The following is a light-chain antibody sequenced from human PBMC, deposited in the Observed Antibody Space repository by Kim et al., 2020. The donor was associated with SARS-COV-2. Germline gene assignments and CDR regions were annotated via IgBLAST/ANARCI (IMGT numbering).Light chain of an antibody. CDR1: QDISNY. CDR2: DAS. CDR3: QQYDNLPPYT. J-gene: IGKJ2*01. Sequence: DIQMTQSPSSLSASVGDRVTITCQASQDISNYLNWYQQKPGKAPKLLIYDASNLETGVPSRFGGSGSGTDFTFTISSLQPEDIATYYCQQYDNLPPYTFGQGTKLEI. V-gene: IGKV1-33*01.